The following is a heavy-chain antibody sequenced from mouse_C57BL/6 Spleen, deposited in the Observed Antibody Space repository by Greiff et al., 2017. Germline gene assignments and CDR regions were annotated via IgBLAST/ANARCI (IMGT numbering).Heavy chain of an antibody. Sequence: EVQRVESGGGLVKPGGSLKLSCAASGFTFSSYTMSWVRQTPEKRLEWVATISGGGGNTYYPDSVKGRFTISRDNAKNTLYLQMSSLRSEDTALYYCARLDYYGSSHFDYWGQGTTLTVS. CDR2: ISGGGGNT. D-gene: IGHD1-1*01. CDR3: ARLDYYGSSHFDY. V-gene: IGHV5-9*01. CDR1: GFTFSSYT. J-gene: IGHJ2*01.